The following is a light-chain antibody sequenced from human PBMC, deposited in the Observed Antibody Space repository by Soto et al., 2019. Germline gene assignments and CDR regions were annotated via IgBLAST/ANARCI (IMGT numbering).Light chain of an antibody. Sequence: IQLTQSPXXXXASVXXXXXXXXRXXXXXXXFLAWYQQKPGKAPKLLIYAASTLQTGVPSRFSGSGSGTDFTLTISSLQPADFATYYCQQLNSYPITFGQGTRLEIK. V-gene: IGKV1-9*01. CDR1: XXXXXF. CDR2: AAS. J-gene: IGKJ5*01. CDR3: QQLNSYPIT.